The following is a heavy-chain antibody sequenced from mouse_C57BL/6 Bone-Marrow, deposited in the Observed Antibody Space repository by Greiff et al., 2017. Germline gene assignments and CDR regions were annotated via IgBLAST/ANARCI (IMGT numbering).Heavy chain of an antibody. CDR1: GYTFTDYY. V-gene: IGHV1-75*01. D-gene: IGHD2-4*01. Sequence: VQLVESGPELVKPGASVKISCKASGYTFTDYYINWVKQRPGQGLEWIGWIFPGSGSTYYNEKFKGKATLTVDKSSSTAYMLLSSLTSEDSAVYFCARPYDYDPAWFAYWGQGTLVTVSA. J-gene: IGHJ3*01. CDR2: IFPGSGST. CDR3: ARPYDYDPAWFAY.